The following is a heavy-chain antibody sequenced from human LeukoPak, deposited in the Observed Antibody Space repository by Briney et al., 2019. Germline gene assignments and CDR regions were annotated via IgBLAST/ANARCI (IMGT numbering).Heavy chain of an antibody. CDR2: INHSGST. CDR3: ARGAYDVWQQLSHWGYYYYYGMDV. CDR1: GGSFSGYY. V-gene: IGHV4-34*01. J-gene: IGHJ6*02. Sequence: SETLSLTCAVYGGSFSGYYCSWIRQPPGKGLEWIGEINHSGSTNYNPSLKSRVTISVDTSKNQFSLKLSSVTAADTAVYYCARGAYDVWQQLSHWGYYYYYGMDVWGQGTTVTVSS. D-gene: IGHD6-13*01.